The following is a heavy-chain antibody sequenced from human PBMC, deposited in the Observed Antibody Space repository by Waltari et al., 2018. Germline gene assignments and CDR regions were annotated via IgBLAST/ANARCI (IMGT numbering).Heavy chain of an antibody. V-gene: IGHV1-46*01. J-gene: IGHJ6*03. CDR1: GYTFTSYY. CDR2: INPSGGST. Sequence: QVQLVQSGAEVKKPGASVKVSCKASGYTFTSYYMHWVRQAPGQGLEWMGIINPSGGSTSYAQKFQVRVTLTSDASTSTVYMELSSLRSDDTAVYFCARGRRDYYYYMDVWGKGTTVTVSS. D-gene: IGHD1-1*01. CDR3: ARGRRDYYYYMDV.